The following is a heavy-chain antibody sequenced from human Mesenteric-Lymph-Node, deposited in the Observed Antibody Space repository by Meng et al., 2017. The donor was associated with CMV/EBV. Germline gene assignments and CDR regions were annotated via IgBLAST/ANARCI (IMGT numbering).Heavy chain of an antibody. CDR2: IYNSGTT. J-gene: IGHJ4*02. CDR1: AYSINSGYY. CDR3: ARRRDDYGAKPWGY. V-gene: IGHV4-38-2*02. D-gene: IGHD4/OR15-4a*01. Sequence: SETLSLTCTVSAYSINSGYYWGWIRQPPGKGLEWIGSIYNSGTTYYNPPLKSRVTLSVDTSKNQFSLTLTSVTAADTAVYYCARRRDDYGAKPWGYWGQGTLVTVSS.